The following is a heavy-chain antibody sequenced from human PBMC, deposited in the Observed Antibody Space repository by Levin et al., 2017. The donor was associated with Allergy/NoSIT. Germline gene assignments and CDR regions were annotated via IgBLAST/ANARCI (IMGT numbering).Heavy chain of an antibody. CDR2: IGGSGGST. Sequence: GGSLRLSCVASGFTFSSYAMSWVRQAPGKGLEWVSAIGGSGGSTYYSDPVKGRFTISRDNFTNTLYLQMNSLRAEDTAVYYCARHTGFYYQFYYMDVWGKETTVTVSS. CDR3: ARHTGFYYQFYYMDV. CDR1: GFTFSSYA. V-gene: IGHV3-23*01. J-gene: IGHJ6*03.